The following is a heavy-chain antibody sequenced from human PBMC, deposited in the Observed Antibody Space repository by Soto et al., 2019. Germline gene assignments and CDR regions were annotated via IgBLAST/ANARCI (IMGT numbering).Heavy chain of an antibody. J-gene: IGHJ4*02. V-gene: IGHV4-39*01. D-gene: IGHD3-22*01. CDR1: GGSISSSRYY. CDR3: ARLLYDSRGYYYFDY. CDR2: VYYSGCT. Sequence: SGALSLTSTVSGGSISSSRYYWSWIRQPPGKGLGWIGGVYYSGCTYDDPYLKSCITLSEHTCESKFSLKLTSVNAADTVISYCARLLYDSRGYYYFDYWGQGTLVTVSS.